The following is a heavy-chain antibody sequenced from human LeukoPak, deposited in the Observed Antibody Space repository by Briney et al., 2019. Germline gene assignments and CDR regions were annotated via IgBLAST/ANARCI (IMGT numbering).Heavy chain of an antibody. D-gene: IGHD3-9*01. CDR3: ARGVGGRYYDILTGYYPYYFDY. J-gene: IGHJ4*02. V-gene: IGHV4-59*01. CDR2: IYYSGST. CDR1: GGSISSYY. Sequence: PSETLSLTCTVSGGSISSYYWSWIRQPPGKGLEWIGYIYYSGSTNYNPSLKSRVTISVDTSKNQFSLKLSSVTAGDTAVYYCARGVGGRYYDILTGYYPYYFDYWGQGTLVTVSS.